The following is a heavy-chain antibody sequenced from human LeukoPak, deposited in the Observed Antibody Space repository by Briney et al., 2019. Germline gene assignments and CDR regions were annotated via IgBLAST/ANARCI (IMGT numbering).Heavy chain of an antibody. V-gene: IGHV6-1*01. CDR3: ARGGQGDGYSADEAFDF. Sequence: SQTLSLTCVISGDSFSSNSSACNWIRQSPSRGLEWLGRTYYRSKWYNDYAVSVKSRITINPDTSKNQFSLQLNSVTPEDTAVYHCARGGQGDGYSADEAFDFWGQGTMVTVSS. CDR2: TYYRSKWYN. CDR1: GDSFSSNSSA. J-gene: IGHJ3*01. D-gene: IGHD5-24*01.